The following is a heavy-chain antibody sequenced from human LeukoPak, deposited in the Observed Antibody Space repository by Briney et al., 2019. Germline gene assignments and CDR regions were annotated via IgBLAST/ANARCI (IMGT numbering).Heavy chain of an antibody. Sequence: ASVKVSCKASGYTFTSNAISWVRQAPGQGLEWMGWISAYNGNTNYAQKLQGRVTMTTDTSTSTAYMELRSLRSDDTAVYYCARVWDLGIYCSSTSCQTYYFDYWGQGTLVTVSS. J-gene: IGHJ4*02. CDR2: ISAYNGNT. CDR3: ARVWDLGIYCSSTSCQTYYFDY. CDR1: GYTFTSNA. V-gene: IGHV1-18*01. D-gene: IGHD2-2*01.